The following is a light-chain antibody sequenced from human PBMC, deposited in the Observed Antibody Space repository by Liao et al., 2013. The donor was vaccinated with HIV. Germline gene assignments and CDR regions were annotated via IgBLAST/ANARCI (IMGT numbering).Light chain of an antibody. CDR1: NIGSKT. Sequence: SYELTQPPSVSVAPGKTARIPCGGNNIGSKTVHWYQQKPGQAPVLVIYYDSDRPSGIPERFSGSNSGNTATLTISGTQAMDEADYYCQAWDSSTFNYVFGTGTKVTVL. J-gene: IGLJ1*01. V-gene: IGLV3-21*01. CDR3: QAWDSSTFNYV. CDR2: YDS.